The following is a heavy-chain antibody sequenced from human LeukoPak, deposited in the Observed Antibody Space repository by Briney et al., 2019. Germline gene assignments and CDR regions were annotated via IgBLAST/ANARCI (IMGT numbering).Heavy chain of an antibody. J-gene: IGHJ4*02. Sequence: GGSLRLSCAASGFTFSDYYMSWMRQAPGKGLEWVSFISSSGSAEYHADSVKGRFTISRDNAKNLLYLQMSSLTAEDTAVYYCARDERYYDFWSGRDWGQGTLVTVSS. V-gene: IGHV3-11*04. CDR3: ARDERYYDFWSGRD. CDR1: GFTFSDYY. CDR2: ISSSGSAE. D-gene: IGHD3-3*01.